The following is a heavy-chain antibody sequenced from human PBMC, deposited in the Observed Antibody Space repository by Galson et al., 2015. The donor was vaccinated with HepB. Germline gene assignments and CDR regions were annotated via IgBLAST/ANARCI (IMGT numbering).Heavy chain of an antibody. Sequence: ETLSLTCAVYGGSFSDYSWTWIRHFPGRGLGWIGEINHGGSTKWNPSLKSRVTISVDTSKNQISLKLSSVTAADTAVYYCARDRYYYMDVWGKGTTVTVSS. CDR3: ARDRYYYMDV. J-gene: IGHJ6*03. V-gene: IGHV4-34*01. CDR1: GGSFSDYS. CDR2: INHGGST.